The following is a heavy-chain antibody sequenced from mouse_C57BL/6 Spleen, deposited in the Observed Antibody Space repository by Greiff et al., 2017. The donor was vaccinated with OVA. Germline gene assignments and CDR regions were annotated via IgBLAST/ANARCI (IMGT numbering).Heavy chain of an antibody. CDR3: ARKGGYYGSPYWYFDV. Sequence: VQLQQPGAELVRPGSSVKLSCKASGYTFTSYWMDWVKQRPGQGLEWIGNIYPSDSETHYNQKFKDKATLTVDKSSSTAYMQLSSLTSEDYAVYYCARKGGYYGSPYWYFDVWGTGTTVTVSS. CDR2: IYPSDSET. CDR1: GYTFTSYW. V-gene: IGHV1-61*01. D-gene: IGHD1-1*01. J-gene: IGHJ1*03.